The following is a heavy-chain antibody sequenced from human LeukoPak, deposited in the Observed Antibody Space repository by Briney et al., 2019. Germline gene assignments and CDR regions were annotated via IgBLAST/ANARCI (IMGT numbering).Heavy chain of an antibody. J-gene: IGHJ4*02. Sequence: SETLSLTCAVYGGSFSTYYWSWIRQPPGKGLEWIGEINHSGRTNYNPSLMSRVTISVDTSKNQFSLKLSSVTAADTAVYYCAGWGLGIAAAGRDYWGQGTLVTVSS. D-gene: IGHD6-13*01. CDR2: INHSGRT. CDR1: GGSFSTYY. CDR3: AGWGLGIAAAGRDY. V-gene: IGHV4-34*01.